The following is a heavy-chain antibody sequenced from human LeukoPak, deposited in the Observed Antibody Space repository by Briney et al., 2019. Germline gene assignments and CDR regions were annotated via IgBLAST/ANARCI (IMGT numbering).Heavy chain of an antibody. Sequence: SGGSLRLSCAAPGFIFISYGMDWFRQAPGKGLGGVAFIRSDGRKKYYADSVKGRFTISRDNSKNTLYLQMNSLRAADTAVYYCARDRLRVLRYFGPPGVDAFDIWGQGTMVTVSS. CDR2: IRSDGRKK. V-gene: IGHV3-30*02. CDR3: ARDRLRVLRYFGPPGVDAFDI. J-gene: IGHJ3*02. D-gene: IGHD3-9*01. CDR1: GFIFISYG.